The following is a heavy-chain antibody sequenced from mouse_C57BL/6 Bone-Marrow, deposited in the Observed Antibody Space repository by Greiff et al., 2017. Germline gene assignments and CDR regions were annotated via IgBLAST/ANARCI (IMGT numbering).Heavy chain of an antibody. V-gene: IGHV10-1*01. D-gene: IGHD1-2*01. CDR2: IRSKSNNYAT. Sequence: EVHLVESGGGLVQPKGSLKLSCAASGFSCNTYAMNWVRQAPGKGLEWVARIRSKSNNYATYYADSVKDRFTISRDDSESMLYLQMNNLKTEDTAMYYCVRLPLGGFAYGGQGTLVTVSA. CDR1: GFSCNTYA. J-gene: IGHJ3*01. CDR3: VRLPLGGFAY.